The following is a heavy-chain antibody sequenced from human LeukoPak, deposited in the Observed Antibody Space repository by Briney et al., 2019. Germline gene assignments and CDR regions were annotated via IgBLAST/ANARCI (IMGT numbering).Heavy chain of an antibody. CDR2: IYTNGGA. Sequence: SQTLSLTCTVSGGSVTSGNYYWGWIRRPAGKGLERIRRIYTNGGASYNPSLKSRVTISIDASKNQFSLKLSSVTAADTAVYYCAREPPGYWGQGILVTVSS. CDR3: AREPPGY. V-gene: IGHV4-61*02. CDR1: GGSVTSGNYY. J-gene: IGHJ4*02.